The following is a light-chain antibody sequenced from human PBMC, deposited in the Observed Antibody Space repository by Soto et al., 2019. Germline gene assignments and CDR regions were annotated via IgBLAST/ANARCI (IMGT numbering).Light chain of an antibody. CDR3: GKWDSSLSADV. V-gene: IGLV1-51*02. CDR1: TSDIGNNY. J-gene: IGLJ1*01. CDR2: QNN. Sequence: QSVLTQPPSVSAAPGQMVTISCSGTTSDIGNNYVSWYQHLPGTAPKLLIYQNNKRPSGIPDRFSGSKSGTSATLGIAGLQTGDEADYYCGKWDSSLSADVFGTGTKVTVL.